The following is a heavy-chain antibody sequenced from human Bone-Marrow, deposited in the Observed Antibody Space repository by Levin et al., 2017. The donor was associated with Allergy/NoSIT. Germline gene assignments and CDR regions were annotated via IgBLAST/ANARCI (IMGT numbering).Heavy chain of an antibody. Sequence: PAASVKVSCKASGYTFTSYAMHWVRQAPGQRLEWMGWSNAGNGNTKYSQEFQGRVTITRDTSASTAYMELSSLRSEDMAVYYCARDSSPHYDILTGYLILLLFFYMDVWGKGTTVTVSS. J-gene: IGHJ6*03. CDR3: ARDSSPHYDILTGYLILLLFFYMDV. D-gene: IGHD3-9*01. V-gene: IGHV1-3*02. CDR2: SNAGNGNT. CDR1: GYTFTSYA.